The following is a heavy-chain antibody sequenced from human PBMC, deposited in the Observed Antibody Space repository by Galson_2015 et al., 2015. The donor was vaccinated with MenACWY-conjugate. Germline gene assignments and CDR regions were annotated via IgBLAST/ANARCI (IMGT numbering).Heavy chain of an antibody. CDR2: TKAGNGNT. D-gene: IGHD3-22*01. Sequence: SVKVSCKASGYTFTRYAMHWVRQAPGQRLEWMGWTKAGNGNTKYSQKFQGRVTITRDTSASTAYMELSSLRSEDTAVYYCARDKPDYYDSSGYLPRDYWGQGTLVTVSS. J-gene: IGHJ4*02. CDR3: ARDKPDYYDSSGYLPRDY. CDR1: GYTFTRYA. V-gene: IGHV1-3*01.